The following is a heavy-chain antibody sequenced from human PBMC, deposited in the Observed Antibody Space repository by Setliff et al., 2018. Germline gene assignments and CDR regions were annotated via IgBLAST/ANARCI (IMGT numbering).Heavy chain of an antibody. D-gene: IGHD3-22*01. Sequence: GGSLRLSCAASGFTFSSYGMHWVRQAPGKGLEWVAVISYDGSNKYYADSVKGRFTISRDNSKNTLYLQMNSLRAEDTAVYYCAKDHHYYDSSGYYHYWGQGTLVTVSS. J-gene: IGHJ4*02. CDR3: AKDHHYYDSSGYYHY. CDR1: GFTFSSYG. CDR2: ISYDGSNK. V-gene: IGHV3-30*18.